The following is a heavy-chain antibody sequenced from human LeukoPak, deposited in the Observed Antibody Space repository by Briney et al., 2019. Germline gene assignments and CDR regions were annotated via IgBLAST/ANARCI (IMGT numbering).Heavy chain of an antibody. Sequence: GGFLRLSCAVFGLTFKNSWMTWVRQAPGKGLEWVATLNQDGGEKYYVDSVKGRFTISRDNAKNSQYLQMNSLRADDTAVYYCARGHWGLDPWGQGTLVIVSS. CDR1: GLTFKNSW. J-gene: IGHJ5*02. V-gene: IGHV3-7*03. CDR3: ARGHWGLDP. CDR2: LNQDGGEK. D-gene: IGHD7-27*01.